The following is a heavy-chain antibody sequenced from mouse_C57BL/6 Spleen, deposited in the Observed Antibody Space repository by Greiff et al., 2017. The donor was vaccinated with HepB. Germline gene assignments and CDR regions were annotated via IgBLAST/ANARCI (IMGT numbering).Heavy chain of an antibody. J-gene: IGHJ2*01. CDR1: GYTFTDYY. V-gene: IGHV1-26*01. D-gene: IGHD1-1*01. Sequence: VQLQQSGPELVKPGASVKISCKASGYTFTDYYMNWVKQSHGKSLEWIGDINPNNGGTSYNQKFKGKATLTVDKSSSTAYMELRSLRSEDSAVYYCERSGITAVVATGYFDYWGQGTTLTVSS. CDR2: INPNNGGT. CDR3: ERSGITAVVATGYFDY.